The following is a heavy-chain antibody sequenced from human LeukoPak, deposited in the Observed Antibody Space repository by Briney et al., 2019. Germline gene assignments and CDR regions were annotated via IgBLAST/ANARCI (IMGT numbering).Heavy chain of an antibody. CDR3: AGDYYYYYGMDV. CDR1: GFTFSSYG. CDR2: IWYDGSNK. J-gene: IGHJ6*02. V-gene: IGHV3-33*01. Sequence: PGGSLRLSCAASGFTFSSYGIHWVRQAPGKGLEWVAVIWYDGSNKYYADSVKGRFAISRDNSKNTLYLQMNSLRAEDTAVYYCAGDYYYYYGMDVWGQGTTVTVSS.